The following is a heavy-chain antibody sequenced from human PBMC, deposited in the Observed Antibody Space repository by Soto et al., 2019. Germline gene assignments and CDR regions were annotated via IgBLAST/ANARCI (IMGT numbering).Heavy chain of an antibody. D-gene: IGHD3-22*01. Sequence: SETLSLTCTVSGGSISSGGYYWSWIRQHPGKGLEWIGYIYYSGSTYYNPSLKSRVTISVDTSKNQFSLKLSSVTAADTAVYYCARDSGAQYYDSSGYLDYWGQGTLVTVSS. J-gene: IGHJ4*02. CDR1: GGSISSGGYY. CDR2: IYYSGST. CDR3: ARDSGAQYYDSSGYLDY. V-gene: IGHV4-31*03.